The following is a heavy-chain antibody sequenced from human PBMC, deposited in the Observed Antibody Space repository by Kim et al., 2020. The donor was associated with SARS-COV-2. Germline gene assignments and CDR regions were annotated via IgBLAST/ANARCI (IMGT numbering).Heavy chain of an antibody. J-gene: IGHJ4*02. D-gene: IGHD6-6*01. Sequence: YITTLKRRVTKSVDTAKNQYSLKLSSVTAADTAVYYCAGIIAAHPKSFDFWGQGTLVTVSS. V-gene: IGHV4-39*01. CDR3: AGIIAAHPKSFDF.